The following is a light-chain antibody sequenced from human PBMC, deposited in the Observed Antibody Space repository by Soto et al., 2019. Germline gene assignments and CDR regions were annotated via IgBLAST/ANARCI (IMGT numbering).Light chain of an antibody. CDR3: QQYAASPIT. CDR2: DAS. V-gene: IGKV3-20*01. J-gene: IGKJ5*01. CDR1: QSVSTR. Sequence: ENMLTQSPCTLSWSPGERATLYCRASQSVSTRLAWYQQKPGQAPRLLISDASSRATGISDRFSGSGSGTDFTLTISRLEPEDFAMYYCQQYAASPITFGQGTRLEIK.